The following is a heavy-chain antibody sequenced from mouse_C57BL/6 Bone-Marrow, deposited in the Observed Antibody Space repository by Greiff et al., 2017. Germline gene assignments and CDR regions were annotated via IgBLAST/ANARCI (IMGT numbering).Heavy chain of an antibody. CDR1: GYTFTDYY. J-gene: IGHJ1*03. D-gene: IGHD1-1*01. CDR2: INPNNGGT. Sequence: VQLQQSGPELVKPGASVKISCKASGYTFTDYYMNWVKQSHGKSLEWIGDINPNNGGTSYNQKFKGKATLPVDKSSSTAYMELRSLTSEASAVYYCARSNYYGSSKGYFDVWGTGTTVTVSS. CDR3: ARSNYYGSSKGYFDV. V-gene: IGHV1-26*01.